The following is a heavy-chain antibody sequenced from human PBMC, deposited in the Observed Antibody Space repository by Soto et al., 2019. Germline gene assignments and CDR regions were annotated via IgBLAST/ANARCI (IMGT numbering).Heavy chain of an antibody. V-gene: IGHV2-26*01. CDR1: GFSLSNARMG. CDR2: IFSNDEK. Sequence: QVTLKESGPVLVKPTETLTLTCTVSGFSLSNARMGVSWIRQPPGKALEWLAHIFSNDEKSYSTSLKSRLTISHDTSKSQVVLTMTNMDPGDTATYYCSRIRYSCYDWPDYYYGMDVWGQGTTVTVSS. CDR3: SRIRYSCYDWPDYYYGMDV. J-gene: IGHJ6*02. D-gene: IGHD5-12*01.